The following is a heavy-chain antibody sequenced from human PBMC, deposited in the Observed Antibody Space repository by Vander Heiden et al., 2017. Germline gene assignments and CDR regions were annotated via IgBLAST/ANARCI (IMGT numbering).Heavy chain of an antibody. CDR3: ARGPSYDYYGMDV. CDR2: IWHDGDDGSNE. CDR1: GFNFTSYG. J-gene: IGHJ6*02. V-gene: IGHV3-33*01. Sequence: QALLLVSGGGVVQPGTSLRLSCSASGFNFTSYGVHWVRQAPGKGLEWVALIWHDGDDGSNEHEADSVRGRFTISRDNSKNTLYLQMNSLRAEDTAVYYCARGPSYDYYGMDVWGQGTTGTVSS.